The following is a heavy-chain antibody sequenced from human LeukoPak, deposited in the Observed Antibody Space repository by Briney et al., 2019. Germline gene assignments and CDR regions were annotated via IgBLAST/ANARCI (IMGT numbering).Heavy chain of an antibody. J-gene: IGHJ4*02. CDR2: IYYSGST. V-gene: IGHV4-59*11. CDR3: ARDRYGSYLDY. CDR1: GGSISSHY. D-gene: IGHD1-1*01. Sequence: SETLSLTCTVSGGSISSHYWSWIRQPPGKGLEWIGYIYYSGSTNYNPSLKSRVTISVDTSKNQFSLELSPVTAADTAVYYCARDRYGSYLDYWGQGTLVTVSS.